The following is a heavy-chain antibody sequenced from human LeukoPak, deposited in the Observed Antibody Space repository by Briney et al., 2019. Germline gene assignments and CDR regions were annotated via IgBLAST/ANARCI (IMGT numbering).Heavy chain of an antibody. D-gene: IGHD6-13*01. CDR3: AKESDVAAAGIDY. CDR1: GFLFSGYG. CDR2: IRYEGSNK. V-gene: IGHV3-30*02. J-gene: IGHJ4*02. Sequence: GGSLRLSCAASGFLFSGYGMHWVRQAPGKGLQWVTFIRYEGSNKYYADSLKDRFTISRDNSKNTLYLQMNSTRVEDTAVYYCAKESDVAAAGIDYWGQGTLVTVSS.